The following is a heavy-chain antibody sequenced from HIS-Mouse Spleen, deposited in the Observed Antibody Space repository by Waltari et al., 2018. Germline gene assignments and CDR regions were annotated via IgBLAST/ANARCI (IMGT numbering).Heavy chain of an antibody. CDR2: INHSGST. CDR1: GGSFRGYY. CDR3: ARGSGDRWFDP. Sequence: QVQLQQWGAGLLKPSETLSLTCAVYGGSFRGYYWTWIRQPPGKGLEWIGEINHSGSTNYNPSLKSRVTISVDTSKNQFSLKLSSVTAADTAVYYCARGSGDRWFDPWGQGTLVTVSS. J-gene: IGHJ5*02. V-gene: IGHV4-34*01. D-gene: IGHD3-10*01.